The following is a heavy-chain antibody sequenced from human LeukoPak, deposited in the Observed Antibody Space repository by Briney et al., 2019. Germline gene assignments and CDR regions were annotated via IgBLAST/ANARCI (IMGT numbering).Heavy chain of an antibody. Sequence: ASVQVSCKASGYTFTDYYMNWVRQAPGQGLEWMGWINPNSGGTNYAQKFQGRVTMTRDTSLSTAYMELNSLRSDDTAMYYCARDIGSNYGSHDAFDIWGQGTMVTVSS. J-gene: IGHJ3*02. D-gene: IGHD1-26*01. CDR3: ARDIGSNYGSHDAFDI. V-gene: IGHV1-2*02. CDR1: GYTFTDYY. CDR2: INPNSGGT.